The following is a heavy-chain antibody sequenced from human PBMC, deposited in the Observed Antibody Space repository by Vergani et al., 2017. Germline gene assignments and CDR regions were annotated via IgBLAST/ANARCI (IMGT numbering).Heavy chain of an antibody. V-gene: IGHV4-4*07. D-gene: IGHD6-6*01. J-gene: IGHJ4*02. Sequence: QVQLQESGPGLVKPSETLSLTCIVSGGSISPYYWSWIRQPAGKGLEWIGRIYTSESTNYNPSLKSRVPMSVDTSNNQFSLRLSSVTASDTAVYYCAREYSSSVWFLAYWGQGTLVTVSS. CDR2: IYTSEST. CDR3: AREYSSSVWFLAY. CDR1: GGSISPYY.